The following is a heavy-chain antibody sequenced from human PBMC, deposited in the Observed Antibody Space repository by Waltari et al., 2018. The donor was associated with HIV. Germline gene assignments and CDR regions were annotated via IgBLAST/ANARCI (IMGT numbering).Heavy chain of an antibody. D-gene: IGHD3-3*01. CDR1: GGSFTGYY. Sequence: VQLQQWGTGRLMPSETLSLTCAVYGGSFTGYYWTWIRQSPGNGLEWIGEVDYSGDTNYNPSLKSRLTISVDTSKNQFSLKLTSMTTADTGLYYCARGPHTSIFGVVKYFQPWGQGTLVTVSS. CDR3: ARGPHTSIFGVVKYFQP. J-gene: IGHJ1*01. CDR2: VDYSGDT. V-gene: IGHV4-34*02.